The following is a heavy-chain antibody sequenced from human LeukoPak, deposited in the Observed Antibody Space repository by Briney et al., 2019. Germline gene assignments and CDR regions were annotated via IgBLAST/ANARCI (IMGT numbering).Heavy chain of an antibody. CDR3: ARGLYYYDSSGYYDFDY. CDR2: IYYSGSAST. J-gene: IGHJ4*02. Sequence: SETLSLTCTVSGGSIGTYFWSWIRQPPGKGLEWIGYIYYSGSASTKYNPSLKSRVTISVDMSKNQFSLKLSSVTAADTAVYYCARGLYYYDSSGYYDFDYWGQGTLVTVSS. CDR1: GGSIGTYF. V-gene: IGHV4-59*12. D-gene: IGHD3-22*01.